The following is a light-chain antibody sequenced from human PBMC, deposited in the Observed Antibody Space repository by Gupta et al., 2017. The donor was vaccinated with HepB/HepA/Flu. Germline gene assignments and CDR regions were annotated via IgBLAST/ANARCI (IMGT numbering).Light chain of an antibody. V-gene: IGKV2D-29*01. Sequence: DIVMTHSPLSLSVTPGQPASISCKSSQSLLHSDGKTYLYWFLQRPGQPPQLLIYEVSNRFYGVPDRFSGRGSGTDFTLQISRGEAEDVGIYYCEQKIHLPGPFGQGTKVEIK. CDR3: EQKIHLPGP. CDR1: QSLLHSDGKTY. J-gene: IGKJ1*01. CDR2: EVS.